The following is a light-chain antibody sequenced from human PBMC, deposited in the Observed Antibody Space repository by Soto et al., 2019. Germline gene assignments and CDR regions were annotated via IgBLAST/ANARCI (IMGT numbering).Light chain of an antibody. CDR3: QQRHMWPIT. Sequence: EIVLTQSPGTLSLSPGEGATLSCWASQTVSSNYLAWYQQRPGQAPRLIIYGAYNRATGIPPRFSGSGSGTDFTLTISSLEPEDSAVYYCQQRHMWPITFGQGTRLEIK. CDR1: QTVSSNY. V-gene: IGKV3D-20*02. CDR2: GAY. J-gene: IGKJ5*01.